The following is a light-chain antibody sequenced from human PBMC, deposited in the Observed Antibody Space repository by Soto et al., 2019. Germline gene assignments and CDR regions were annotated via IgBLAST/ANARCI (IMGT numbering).Light chain of an antibody. J-gene: IGKJ3*01. Sequence: VLTQSPGTPPLSPGERATVSCRASLSVSNNYLAWHQQKPGQAPRLLIYGASSRATGIPDRFSGSGSGTDFTRTISGREPKDFGVYSCEQYDSSPLTFGPGTKVYIK. CDR1: LSVSNNY. V-gene: IGKV3-20*01. CDR3: EQYDSSPLT. CDR2: GAS.